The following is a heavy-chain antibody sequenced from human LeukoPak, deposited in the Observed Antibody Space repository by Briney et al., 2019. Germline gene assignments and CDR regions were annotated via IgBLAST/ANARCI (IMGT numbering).Heavy chain of an antibody. CDR1: GYTFIGYY. CDR2: SNPNSGGT. J-gene: IGHJ4*02. V-gene: IGHV1-2*02. D-gene: IGHD3-9*01. CDR3: ARSRIFHYDILTGYYPLFDY. Sequence: GASVKVSCKASGYTFIGYYMHWVRQAPGQGLEWMGWSNPNSGGTKYAQKLQGRVTMTTDTSTSTAYMELRSLRSDDTAVYYCARSRIFHYDILTGYYPLFDYWGQGTLVTVSS.